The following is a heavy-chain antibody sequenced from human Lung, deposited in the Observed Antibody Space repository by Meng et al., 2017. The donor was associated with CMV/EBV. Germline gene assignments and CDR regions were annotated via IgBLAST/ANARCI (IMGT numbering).Heavy chain of an antibody. CDR3: ARSGTTAGNWFDP. J-gene: IGHJ5*02. V-gene: IGHV1-8*01. CDR2: MNPNSGNT. Sequence: SVKVSXKASGYTFTSYDINWVRQATGQGREWMGWMNPNSGNTGYAQKFQGRVTMTRNTSISTAYMELSSLRSEDTAVYYCARSGTTAGNWFDPWGQGTLVTVSS. D-gene: IGHD1-7*01. CDR1: GYTFTSYD.